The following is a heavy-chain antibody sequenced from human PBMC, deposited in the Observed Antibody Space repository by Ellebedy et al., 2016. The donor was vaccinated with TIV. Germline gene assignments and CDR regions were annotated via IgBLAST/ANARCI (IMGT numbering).Heavy chain of an antibody. CDR3: AKIAVSGLWYFDL. J-gene: IGHJ2*01. V-gene: IGHV3-74*01. Sequence: PGGSLRLSCVASGFTFSSHWMHWVRQAPGKGLVWVSRINSDGSSTSYADSVKGRFTISRDNAKNTLYLQMNSLRAEDTAIYYCAKIAVSGLWYFDLWGRGTLVTVSS. CDR1: GFTFSSHW. CDR2: INSDGSST. D-gene: IGHD6-19*01.